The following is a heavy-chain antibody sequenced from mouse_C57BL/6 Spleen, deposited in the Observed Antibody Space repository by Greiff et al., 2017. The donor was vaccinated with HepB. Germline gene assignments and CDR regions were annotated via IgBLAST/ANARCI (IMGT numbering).Heavy chain of an antibody. Sequence: VQLQQPGAELVMPGASVKLSCKASGYTFTSYWLHWVKQRPGPGLEWLGAIDPSDSYTNYNQKFKGKSTLTVDKSSSTAYMQLSSLTSEDSAVYYCARRDYDGVFAYWGQGTLVTVSA. J-gene: IGHJ3*01. CDR3: ARRDYDGVFAY. D-gene: IGHD2-4*01. CDR1: GYTFTSYW. V-gene: IGHV1-69*01. CDR2: IDPSDSYT.